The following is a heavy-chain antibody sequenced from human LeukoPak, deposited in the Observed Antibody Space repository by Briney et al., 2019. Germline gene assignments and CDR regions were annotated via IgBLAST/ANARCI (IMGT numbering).Heavy chain of an antibody. CDR2: FDPEDGET. CDR3: ATWTIAVAGVYYFDY. V-gene: IGHV1-24*01. D-gene: IGHD6-19*01. J-gene: IGHJ4*02. CDR1: GYTLTELS. Sequence: ASVKVSCKVSGYTLTELSMHWVRQAPGKGLEWMGGFDPEDGETIYAQKFQGRVTMTEDTSTDTAYMELSSLRSEDTAVYYCATWTIAVAGVYYFDYWGQGTLVTVSS.